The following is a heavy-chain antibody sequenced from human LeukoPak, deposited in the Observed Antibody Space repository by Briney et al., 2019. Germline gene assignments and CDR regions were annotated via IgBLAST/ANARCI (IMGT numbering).Heavy chain of an antibody. Sequence: PGGSLRLSCAASGFTFSSYGVHWVRQAPGKGLEWVAVISYDGSNKYYADSVKGRFTISRDNSKNTLYLQMNSLRAEDTAVYYCAKEVSPSSRYSSGWAFDYWGQGTLVTVSS. CDR1: GFTFSSYG. D-gene: IGHD6-19*01. J-gene: IGHJ4*02. CDR3: AKEVSPSSRYSSGWAFDY. V-gene: IGHV3-30*18. CDR2: ISYDGSNK.